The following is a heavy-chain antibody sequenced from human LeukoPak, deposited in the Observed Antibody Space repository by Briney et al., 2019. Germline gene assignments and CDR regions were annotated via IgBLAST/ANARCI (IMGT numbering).Heavy chain of an antibody. CDR3: ARESSSGTYFDY. CDR2: INPNSDGT. D-gene: IGHD6-19*01. J-gene: IGHJ4*02. Sequence: ASVKVSCKASGYTFTGYYMHWVRQAPGQGLEWMGWINPNSDGTNYAQKFQGRVTMTRDTSISTAYMELSRLRSDDTAVYYCARESSSGTYFDYWGQGTLVTVSS. CDR1: GYTFTGYY. V-gene: IGHV1-2*02.